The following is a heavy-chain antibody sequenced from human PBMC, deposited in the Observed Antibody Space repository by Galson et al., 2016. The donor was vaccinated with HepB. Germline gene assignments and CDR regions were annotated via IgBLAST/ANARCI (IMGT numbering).Heavy chain of an antibody. CDR2: IRSQAYGGPT. CDR1: GFTFADYA. CDR3: ARLLKRFTVLRRNYYYGMDV. V-gene: IGHV3-49*03. J-gene: IGHJ6*02. Sequence: SLRLSCAASGFTFADYAMSWIRQAPGKGLEWVGFIRSQAYGGPTEYAASVKGRFTISRDNAKNSLYLQMNSLRPEDTALYYCARLLKRFTVLRRNYYYGMDVWGQGTTVTVSS. D-gene: IGHD3-16*01.